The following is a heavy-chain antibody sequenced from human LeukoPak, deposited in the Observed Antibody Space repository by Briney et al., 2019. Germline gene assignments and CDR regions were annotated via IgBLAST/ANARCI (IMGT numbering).Heavy chain of an antibody. V-gene: IGHV1-2*02. CDR2: INPNSGGT. J-gene: IGHJ4*02. CDR1: GYTFTVYY. Sequence: ASVTLSCTASGYTFTVYYMHWVRQAPGQGLEWLGWINPNSGGTNYAQKFQGRVTMTRDTSISTAYMELSRLRSDDTAVYYCARDPGDFWSGYYVWWGQGTLVTVSS. D-gene: IGHD3-3*01. CDR3: ARDPGDFWSGYYVW.